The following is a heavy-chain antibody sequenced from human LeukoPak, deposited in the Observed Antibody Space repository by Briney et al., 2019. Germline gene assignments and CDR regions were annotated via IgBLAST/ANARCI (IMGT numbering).Heavy chain of an antibody. CDR2: ISAYNGNT. Sequence: GASVKVSCKASGYTFTSYGISWVRQAPGQGLEWMGWISAYNGNTNYAQKLQGRVTMTTDTSTNTAYMELRSLRSDDTAVYYCARLGYYYDSSGYYFDYWGQGTLVTVSS. J-gene: IGHJ4*02. CDR1: GYTFTSYG. CDR3: ARLGYYYDSSGYYFDY. D-gene: IGHD3-22*01. V-gene: IGHV1-18*01.